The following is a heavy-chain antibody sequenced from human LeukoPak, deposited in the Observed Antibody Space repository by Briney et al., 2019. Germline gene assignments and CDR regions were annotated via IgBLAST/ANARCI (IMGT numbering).Heavy chain of an antibody. J-gene: IGHJ4*02. D-gene: IGHD6-19*01. CDR2: IRYDGSNK. CDR1: GFTFSSYG. CDR3: ARSEAEQWLVHFDY. Sequence: GGSLRLSCAASGFTFSSYGMHWVRQAPGKGLEWVAFIRYDGSNKYYADSVKGRFTISRDNSKNTLYLQMNSLRAEDTAVYYCARSEAEQWLVHFDYWGQGTLVTVSS. V-gene: IGHV3-30*02.